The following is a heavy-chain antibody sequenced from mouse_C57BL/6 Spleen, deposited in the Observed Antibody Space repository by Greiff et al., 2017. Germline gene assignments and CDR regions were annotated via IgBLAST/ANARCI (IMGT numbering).Heavy chain of an antibody. CDR3: ATSYGSYYAMDY. D-gene: IGHD2-2*01. CDR1: GFTFSDYG. V-gene: IGHV5-17*01. J-gene: IGHJ4*01. CDR2: ISSGSSTI. Sequence: DVKLVESGGGLVKPGGSLKLSCAASGFTFSDYGMHWVRQAPEKGLEWVAYISSGSSTIYYADTVKGRFTISRDNAKNTLFLQMTSLRSEDTAMYYCATSYGSYYAMDYWGQGTSVTVSS.